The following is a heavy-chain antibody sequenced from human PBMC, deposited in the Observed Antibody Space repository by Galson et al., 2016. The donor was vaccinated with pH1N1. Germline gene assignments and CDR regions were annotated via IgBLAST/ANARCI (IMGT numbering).Heavy chain of an antibody. CDR1: GYTFTGYY. J-gene: IGHJ3*02. CDR3: AKAGAVLRYFDWLFDAFDI. Sequence: SVKVSCKASGYTFTGYYIHWVRQAPGQGLEWMGRINPSSDVTDYAQNFQGRVTMTRDTSITTVYMELSSLRSDDTAIYYCAKAGAVLRYFDWLFDAFDIWGHGTMVAVSS. V-gene: IGHV1-2*06. CDR2: INPSSDVT. D-gene: IGHD3-9*01.